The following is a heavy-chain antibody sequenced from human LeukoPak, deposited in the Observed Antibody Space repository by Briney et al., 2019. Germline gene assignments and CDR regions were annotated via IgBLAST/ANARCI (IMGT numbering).Heavy chain of an antibody. CDR2: INSDGSNT. J-gene: IGHJ5*02. V-gene: IGHV3-74*01. CDR1: GFTFSSYW. Sequence: QSGGSLRLSCAASGFTFSSYWMHWVRQAPGKGLVWVSRINSDGSNTSYADSVKGRFTISRDNAKNTLYLQMNSLRAEDTAVYYCARGPGYFDWLYYYHHWGQGTLVTVSS. D-gene: IGHD3-9*01. CDR3: ARGPGYFDWLYYYHH.